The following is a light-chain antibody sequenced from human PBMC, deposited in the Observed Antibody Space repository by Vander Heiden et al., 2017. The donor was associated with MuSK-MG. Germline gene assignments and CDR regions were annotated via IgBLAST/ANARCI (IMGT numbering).Light chain of an antibody. J-gene: IGKJ4*01. CDR1: QSVSNN. CDR3: QQDNNWPLT. V-gene: IGKV3-15*01. CDR2: GAS. Sequence: ETVMTQSPATLSVSPGERATLSCRASQSVSNNLAWYQQKPGQAPRLLVYGASTRAAGIPARFSGSGSRTVFTLTVSSLQSEDFAVYFCQQDNNWPLTFGGGTKVDVK.